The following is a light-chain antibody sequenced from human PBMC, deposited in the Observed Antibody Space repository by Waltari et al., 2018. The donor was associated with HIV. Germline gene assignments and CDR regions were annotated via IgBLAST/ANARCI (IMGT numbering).Light chain of an antibody. CDR1: QSVSSY. CDR2: DAS. V-gene: IGKV3-11*01. Sequence: EIVLTQSPATLSLSSGERATLPCRASQSVSSYLAWYQQKPGQAPRLLIYDASNRATGIPARFSGSGSGTDFTLTISSLEPEDFAVYYCQQRSNWPPTWTFGQGTKVEIK. J-gene: IGKJ1*01. CDR3: QQRSNWPPTWT.